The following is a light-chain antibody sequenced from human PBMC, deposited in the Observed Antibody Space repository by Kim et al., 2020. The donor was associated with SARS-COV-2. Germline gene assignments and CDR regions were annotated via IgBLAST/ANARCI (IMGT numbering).Light chain of an antibody. CDR2: DEN. CDR1: SLRRFY. J-gene: IGLJ1*01. V-gene: IGLV3-19*01. Sequence: ALGQTVRIPCQGDSLRRFYASWYHLKPGQAPVFVLYDENNRPSGIPDRFSGSSSGNTASLTITGARAEDEADYYCNSRDSSGNSYVFGTGTKVTVL. CDR3: NSRDSSGNSYV.